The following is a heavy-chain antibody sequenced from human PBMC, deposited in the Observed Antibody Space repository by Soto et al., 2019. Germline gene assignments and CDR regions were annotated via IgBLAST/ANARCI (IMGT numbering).Heavy chain of an antibody. CDR1: GFTFDDYG. D-gene: IGHD4-17*01. CDR2: INWSGGST. Sequence: VRLAESGGDAVRPGGSLRLSCAASGFTFDDYGLSWVRQAPGKGLEWVSRINWSGGSTAYADSVKGRFTISRDNAKKSLYLHMNSLRAEDTAFYHCARTVQSTVTEWHFDLWGRGTLVTVSS. CDR3: ARTVQSTVTEWHFDL. J-gene: IGHJ2*01. V-gene: IGHV3-20*01.